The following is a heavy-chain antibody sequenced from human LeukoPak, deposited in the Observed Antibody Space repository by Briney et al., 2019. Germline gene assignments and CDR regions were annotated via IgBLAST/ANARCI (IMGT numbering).Heavy chain of an antibody. CDR3: ARDWGLVEY. V-gene: IGHV3-48*03. J-gene: IGHJ4*02. D-gene: IGHD3/OR15-3a*01. CDR1: GFTFSSYE. CDR2: ISSSGSTI. Sequence: GGSLRLSCAASGFTFSSYEMNLVRQAPWKVLEWVSYISSSGSTIYYADSVKGRFTISRDNAKNSLYLQMNSLRAEDTAVYYCARDWGLVEYWGQGTLVTVSS.